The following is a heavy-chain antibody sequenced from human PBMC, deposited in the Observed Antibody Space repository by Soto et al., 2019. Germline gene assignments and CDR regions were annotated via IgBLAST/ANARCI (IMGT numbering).Heavy chain of an antibody. D-gene: IGHD5-12*01. J-gene: IGHJ6*03. V-gene: IGHV4-59*01. CDR3: ARDLYGGPYYYYYMDV. Sequence: SETLSLTCTVSGGSISSYYWSWIRQPPGKGLEYIGYIYYSGSTNYNPSLKSRVTISVDTSKNQFSLKLSSVTAADTAVYYCARDLYGGPYYYYYMDVWGKGTTVTVSS. CDR2: IYYSGST. CDR1: GGSISSYY.